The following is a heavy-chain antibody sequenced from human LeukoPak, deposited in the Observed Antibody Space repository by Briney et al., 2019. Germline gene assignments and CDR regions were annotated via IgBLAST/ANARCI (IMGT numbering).Heavy chain of an antibody. V-gene: IGHV3-7*01. J-gene: IGHJ4*02. CDR2: IKEDGSET. CDR1: GFTFSRSW. Sequence: GGSLRLSCATSGFTFSRSWMDWVRQAPGKGLEWVANIKEDGSETHYVDFAKGRFTISRDNAKNSLYLQMNSLRAEDTAVYYCAKAFQQWLQVEYFDYWGQGTLVTVSS. D-gene: IGHD6-19*01. CDR3: AKAFQQWLQVEYFDY.